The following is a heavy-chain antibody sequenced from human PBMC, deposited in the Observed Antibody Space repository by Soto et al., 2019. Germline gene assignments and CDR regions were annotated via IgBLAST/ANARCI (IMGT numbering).Heavy chain of an antibody. CDR2: IIPIFGTA. D-gene: IGHD6-13*01. Sequence: SVKVSCKASGGTFSSYAISWVRQAPGQGLEWMGGIIPIFGTANYAKKFQGRVTITADKYTSTDYMELSSLRSEDTAVYYCAYELTGGYRSTPYYYYYGMDLWGQGTTVTVSS. CDR1: GGTFSSYA. J-gene: IGHJ6*02. CDR3: AYELTGGYRSTPYYYYYGMDL. V-gene: IGHV1-69*06.